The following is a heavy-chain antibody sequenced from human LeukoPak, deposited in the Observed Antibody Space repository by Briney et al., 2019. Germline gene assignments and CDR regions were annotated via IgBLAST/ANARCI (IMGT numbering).Heavy chain of an antibody. V-gene: IGHV4-34*01. CDR3: ARRSPNHGWPFDS. CDR2: ISHAGST. D-gene: IGHD6-19*01. CDR1: GGSFSDNF. Sequence: PSETLSLTCAVYGGSFSDNFWTWIRQPPGKGLEWIGEISHAGSTNYNPSLRRGITMSVDTSKNQFSLKVISVTAADTAMYYCARRSPNHGWPFDSWGQGTRVTVSS. J-gene: IGHJ4*02.